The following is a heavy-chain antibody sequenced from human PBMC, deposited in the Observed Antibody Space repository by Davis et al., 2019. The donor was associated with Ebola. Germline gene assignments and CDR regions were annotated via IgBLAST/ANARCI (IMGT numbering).Heavy chain of an antibody. CDR1: GFTFSSYA. V-gene: IGHV3-30*04. D-gene: IGHD6-13*01. CDR2: ISYDGSNK. Sequence: GESLKISCAASGFTFSSYAMHWVRQAPGKGLEWVAVISYDGSNKYYADSVKGRFTISRDNSKNTLYLQMNSLRAEDTAVYYCARGGYSSSWYPTEPYGMDVWGQGTTVTVSS. J-gene: IGHJ6*02. CDR3: ARGGYSSSWYPTEPYGMDV.